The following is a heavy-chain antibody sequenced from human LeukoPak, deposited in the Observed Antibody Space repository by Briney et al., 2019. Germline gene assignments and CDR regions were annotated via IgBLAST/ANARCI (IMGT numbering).Heavy chain of an antibody. CDR1: GYTFTSYG. CDR2: ISAYNGNT. V-gene: IGHV1-18*01. Sequence: ASVTVSCKASGYTFTSYGISWVRQAPGQGLEWMGWISAYNGNTNYAQKLQGRVTMTTDTSTSTAYMELRSLRSDDTAVYYCARVTPGPSTDSYFDCWGQGTLVTVSS. J-gene: IGHJ4*02. CDR3: ARVTPGPSTDSYFDC. D-gene: IGHD2-21*02.